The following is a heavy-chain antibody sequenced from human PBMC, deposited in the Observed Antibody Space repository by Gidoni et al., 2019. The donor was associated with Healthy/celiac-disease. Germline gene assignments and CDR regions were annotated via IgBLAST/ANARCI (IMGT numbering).Heavy chain of an antibody. D-gene: IGHD5-12*01. CDR3: AKDSEGPRTGVAFDY. Sequence: EVQLVESGGGVVQPGRSLRLSCAASGFPFDYYAMHWVRQAPGKGLEWVSGISWNSGSIGYADSVKGRFTISRDNAKNSLYLQMNSLRAEDTALYYCAKDSEGPRTGVAFDYWGQGTLVTVSS. J-gene: IGHJ4*02. CDR1: GFPFDYYA. CDR2: ISWNSGSI. V-gene: IGHV3-9*01.